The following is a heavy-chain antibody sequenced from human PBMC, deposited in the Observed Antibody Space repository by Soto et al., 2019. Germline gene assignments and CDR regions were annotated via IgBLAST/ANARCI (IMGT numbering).Heavy chain of an antibody. J-gene: IGHJ4*02. V-gene: IGHV4-59*08. Sequence: SETLSLTCTVSGGSISSYYWSWIRQPPGKGLEWIGYIYYSGSTNYNPSLRSRVTISVDTSKNQFSLKLSSVTAADTAVYYCARTSSGYYFDYWGQGTLVTVSS. CDR1: GGSISSYY. D-gene: IGHD6-19*01. CDR2: IYYSGST. CDR3: ARTSSGYYFDY.